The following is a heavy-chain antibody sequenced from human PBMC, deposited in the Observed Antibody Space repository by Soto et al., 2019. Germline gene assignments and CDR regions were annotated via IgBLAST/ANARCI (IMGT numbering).Heavy chain of an antibody. CDR2: NYFSGRA. Sequence: SETLSLTCTVSGGSITSGDYYWSWIRQQPGKGLEWIGYNYFSGRALYSPSLKSRLTISVDPSKNQFSLKLTSVTAADTAVYYCARAVPGSTGTHHSGSGIFYVSPFDYWGQGALVTVSS. D-gene: IGHD3-10*01. CDR3: ARAVPGSTGTHHSGSGIFYVSPFDY. V-gene: IGHV4-31*03. CDR1: GGSITSGDYY. J-gene: IGHJ4*02.